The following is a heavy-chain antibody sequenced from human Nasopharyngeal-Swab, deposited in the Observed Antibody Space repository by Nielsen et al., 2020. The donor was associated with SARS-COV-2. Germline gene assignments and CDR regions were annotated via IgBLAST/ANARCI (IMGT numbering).Heavy chain of an antibody. CDR2: ISSSSSYI. J-gene: IGHJ4*02. V-gene: IGHV3-21*04. CDR3: ARWGYTYGPFDY. D-gene: IGHD5-18*01. CDR1: GFTFSSYS. Sequence: GESLKISCAASGFTFSSYSMNWVRQAPGKGLEWVSSISSSSSYIYYADSVKGRFTISRDNAKNTLYLQMNSLRAEDTAVYYCARWGYTYGPFDYWGQGTLVTVSS.